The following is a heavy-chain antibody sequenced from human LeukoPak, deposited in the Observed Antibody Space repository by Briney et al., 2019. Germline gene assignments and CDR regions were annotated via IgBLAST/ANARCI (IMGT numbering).Heavy chain of an antibody. V-gene: IGHV3-74*01. CDR3: ARWEPTGYYFDY. J-gene: IGHJ4*02. CDR1: GFTFSDYW. D-gene: IGHD1-26*01. Sequence: GGSLRLSCAASGFTFSDYWIHWVRQAPGKGLVWVSRINSDGSSTSYADSVKGRFTISRDNAKNTLYLQMNSLRAEDTAVYSCARWEPTGYYFDYWGEGTLVTVSS. CDR2: INSDGSST.